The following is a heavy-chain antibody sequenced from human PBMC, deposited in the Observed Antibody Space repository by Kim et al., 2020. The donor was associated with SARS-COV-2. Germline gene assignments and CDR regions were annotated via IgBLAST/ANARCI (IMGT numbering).Heavy chain of an antibody. D-gene: IGHD3-10*01. V-gene: IGHV4-39*01. CDR3: ARRLYGSGRAVY. Sequence: SETLSLTCTVSGDSISSSNYFWVWIRQPPGKGLEWIGNIYYNGDTYYNPSHKSRVTISVDTSKNQFSLRLSSVTAADTAVYYCARRLYGSGRAVYWGQGTLVTVSS. CDR2: IYYNGDT. CDR1: GDSISSSNYF. J-gene: IGHJ4*02.